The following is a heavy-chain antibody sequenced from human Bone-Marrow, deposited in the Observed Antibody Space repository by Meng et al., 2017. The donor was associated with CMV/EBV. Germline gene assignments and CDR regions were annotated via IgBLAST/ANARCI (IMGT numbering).Heavy chain of an antibody. CDR1: GGTFSSYA. J-gene: IGHJ6*02. CDR2: IIPILGIA. CDR3: ARDRRYDFWSGYQTKAYYYYGMDV. V-gene: IGHV1-69*10. D-gene: IGHD3-3*01. Sequence: SVKVSCKASGGTFSSYAISWVRQAPGQGLEWMGGIIPILGIANYAQKFQGRVTITADKSTSTAYMELSSLRSEDTAVYYCARDRRYDFWSGYQTKAYYYYGMDVWGQGTTVTVSS.